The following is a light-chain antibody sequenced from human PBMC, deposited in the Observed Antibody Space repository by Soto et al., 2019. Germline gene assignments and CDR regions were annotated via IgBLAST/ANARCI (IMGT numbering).Light chain of an antibody. CDR2: GAS. CDR3: QQYTRSPRT. CDR1: QSVTSNF. V-gene: IGKV3-20*01. Sequence: EIVLTQSPGTLSLSPGERATLSCRASQSVTSNFLAWYQQNPGQAPRLLIYGASSRATGIPDRFSGSGSGTDFTLTISRLEPEDFAVYYCQQYTRSPRTFGQGTKVEVK. J-gene: IGKJ1*01.